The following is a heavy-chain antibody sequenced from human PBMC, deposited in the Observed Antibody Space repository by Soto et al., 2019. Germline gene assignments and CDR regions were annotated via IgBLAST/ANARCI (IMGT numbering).Heavy chain of an antibody. V-gene: IGHV4-39*01. CDR1: GGSIATTSYY. J-gene: IGHJ6*02. CDR3: ARRLSGTTGPHSYYGMDV. D-gene: IGHD1-7*01. CDR2: IYFSGST. Sequence: QLQLQESGPGLVKPSETLSLTGTVSGGSIATTSYYWTWIRQPPAKGLEWIGNIYFSGSTYYNPSLKNRATISVDTSNNQFSLKLNSVTAADTAVHYCARRLSGTTGPHSYYGMDVWGQGTTVTVSS.